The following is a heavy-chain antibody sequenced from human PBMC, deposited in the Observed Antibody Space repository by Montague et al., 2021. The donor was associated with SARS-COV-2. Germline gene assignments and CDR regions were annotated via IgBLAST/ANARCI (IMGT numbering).Heavy chain of an antibody. Sequence: SETLSLTSTVSGGSISSSSYYWGWIRQPPGKGLEWIGNIYYSGSTYYNPSLKSRVTISVDTSKNQFSLKPSSVTAADTAVYYCARQKMGSVTIFGVVVHDRWFDPWGQGTLVTVSS. V-gene: IGHV4-39*01. CDR2: IYYSGST. J-gene: IGHJ5*02. D-gene: IGHD3-3*01. CDR1: GGSISSSSYY. CDR3: ARQKMGSVTIFGVVVHDRWFDP.